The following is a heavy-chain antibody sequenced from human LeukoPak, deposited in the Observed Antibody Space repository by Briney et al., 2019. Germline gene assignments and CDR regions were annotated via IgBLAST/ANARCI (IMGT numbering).Heavy chain of an antibody. Sequence: PGGSLRLSCAASGFTFSSYWMSWVRQAPGKGLEWVTNIKQDGSEKYYVDSVKGRFTISRDNAKNSLYLQMNSLRAEDTAVYYCARYPHSWAFDYWGQGTLVTVSS. CDR3: ARYPHSWAFDY. J-gene: IGHJ4*02. D-gene: IGHD3-16*01. V-gene: IGHV3-7*01. CDR1: GFTFSSYW. CDR2: IKQDGSEK.